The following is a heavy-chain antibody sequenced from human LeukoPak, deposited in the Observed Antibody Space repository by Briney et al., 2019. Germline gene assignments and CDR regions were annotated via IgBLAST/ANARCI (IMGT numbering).Heavy chain of an antibody. CDR3: AKNLQWSAAAGGGAFDI. D-gene: IGHD6-13*01. CDR2: INGDGRNI. Sequence: GGSLRLSCVASGFTFSSYWMHWVRQDPRKGLVWVSRINGDGRNINYADSVRGRFTISRDNAKNTLYLQMNTLRVEDTAVYYCAKNLQWSAAAGGGAFDIWGQGTMVTVSS. CDR1: GFTFSSYW. V-gene: IGHV3-74*01. J-gene: IGHJ3*02.